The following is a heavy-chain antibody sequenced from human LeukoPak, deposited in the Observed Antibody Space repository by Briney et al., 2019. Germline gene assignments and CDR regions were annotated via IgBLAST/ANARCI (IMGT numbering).Heavy chain of an antibody. CDR3: ARYSAMDPGAFDI. D-gene: IGHD5-18*01. CDR1: GFTFSSYA. V-gene: IGHV3-53*01. J-gene: IGHJ3*02. CDR2: IYSGGST. Sequence: PGGSLRLSCAASGFTFSSYAMSWVHQAPGKGLEWVSVIYSGGSTYYADSVKGRFTISRDNSKNTLYPQMNSLRAEDTAVYYCARYSAMDPGAFDIWGQGTMVTVSS.